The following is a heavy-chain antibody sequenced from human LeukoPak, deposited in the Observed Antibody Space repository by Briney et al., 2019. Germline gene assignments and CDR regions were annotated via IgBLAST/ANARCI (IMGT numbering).Heavy chain of an antibody. CDR1: GFTFSSYA. V-gene: IGHV3-23*01. J-gene: IGHJ6*03. D-gene: IGHD5-18*01. Sequence: PGGSLRLSCAASGFTFSSYAMSWVRQAPGKGLEWVSAISGSGGSTYYADSVKGRFTISRDNSKNTLYLQMNSLRAEDTAVYYCERGNKAMVKNYYYYSRAVWGKGTTVTFS. CDR3: ERGNKAMVKNYYYYSRAV. CDR2: ISGSGGST.